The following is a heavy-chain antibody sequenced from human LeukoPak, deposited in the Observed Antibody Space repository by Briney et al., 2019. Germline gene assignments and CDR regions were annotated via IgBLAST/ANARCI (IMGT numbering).Heavy chain of an antibody. CDR2: IYYSGST. V-gene: IGHV4-30-4*08. Sequence: PSETLSLTCTVSGGSISSGDYYWSWIRQPPGKGLEWIGYIYYSGSTYYNPSLKSRVTISVDTSKNQFSLKLSSVTAADTAVYSCARGDVGFLGFDPWGQGTLVTVSS. D-gene: IGHD3-3*02. J-gene: IGHJ5*02. CDR1: GGSISSGDYY. CDR3: ARGDVGFLGFDP.